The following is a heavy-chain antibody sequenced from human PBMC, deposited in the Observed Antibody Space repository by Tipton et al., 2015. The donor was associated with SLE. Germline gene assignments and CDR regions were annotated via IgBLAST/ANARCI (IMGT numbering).Heavy chain of an antibody. D-gene: IGHD3-16*01. CDR3: TRSGLEYVWGPD. V-gene: IGHV4-61*01. CDR2: VDNSGSA. Sequence: LRLSCTVSGGSINSGSYFWGWIRQPPGKGLELIGFVDNSGSAGYTPPLKSRVTISSDTSKNQLSLKLSSVTAADTAVYYCTRSGLEYVWGPDWGQGTLVTVSS. J-gene: IGHJ4*02. CDR1: GGSINSGSYF.